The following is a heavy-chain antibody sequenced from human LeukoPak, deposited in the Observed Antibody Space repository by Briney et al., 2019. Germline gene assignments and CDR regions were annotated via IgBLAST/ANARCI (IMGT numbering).Heavy chain of an antibody. CDR2: ISGGGGST. D-gene: IGHD4-11*01. CDR1: GFTFSSYA. CDR3: AKGSNLFDY. V-gene: IGHV3-23*01. Sequence: PGGSLRLSCAASGFTFSSYAMSWVRQAPGKGLEWVSAISGGGGSTYYADSVKGRFTLSRDNSKNTLYLQMNSLRAEDAAVYYCAKGSNLFDYWGQGTLVTVSS. J-gene: IGHJ4*02.